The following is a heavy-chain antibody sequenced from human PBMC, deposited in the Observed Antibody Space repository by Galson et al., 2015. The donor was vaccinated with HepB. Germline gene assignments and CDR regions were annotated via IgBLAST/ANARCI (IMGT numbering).Heavy chain of an antibody. J-gene: IGHJ3*02. V-gene: IGHV1-3*01. CDR1: GYTFTSYA. CDR2: INAGNGNT. D-gene: IGHD1-26*01. Sequence: SVKVSCKASGYTFTSYAMHWVRQAPGQRLEWMGWINAGNGNTKYSQKFQGRVTITRDTSASTAYMELSSLRSEDTAVYYCARSWDFLDAFDIWGQGTMVTVSS. CDR3: ARSWDFLDAFDI.